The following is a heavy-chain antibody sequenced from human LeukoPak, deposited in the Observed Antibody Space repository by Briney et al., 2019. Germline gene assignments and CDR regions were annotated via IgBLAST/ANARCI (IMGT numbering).Heavy chain of an antibody. Sequence: SETLSLTCTVSGGSISSYYWSWIRQPPGKGLEWIGYIYYSGSTNYNPSLKSRVTISVDTSKNQFSLKLNSVTAADTAVYYCATGWSGYYWTTWGQGTLVAVSS. CDR2: IYYSGST. CDR3: ATGWSGYYWTT. V-gene: IGHV4-59*08. J-gene: IGHJ5*02. D-gene: IGHD3-3*01. CDR1: GGSISSYY.